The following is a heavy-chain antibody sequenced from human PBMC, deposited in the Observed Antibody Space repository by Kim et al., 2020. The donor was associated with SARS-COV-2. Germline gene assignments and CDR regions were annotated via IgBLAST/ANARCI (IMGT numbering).Heavy chain of an antibody. CDR1: GDSISSGDHY. D-gene: IGHD6-19*01. Sequence: SETLSLTCTVSGDSISSGDHYWSWIRQSPGKGLEWIGCVSYTGKTYYIPSLKSRVDMSLDTSKNQFSLDVRSVTAADTAVYYCARDRSHFDDSGYYYGIDGWGQGTTVTVTS. J-gene: IGHJ6*02. CDR2: VSYTGKT. V-gene: IGHV4-30-4*08. CDR3: ARDRSHFDDSGYYYGIDG.